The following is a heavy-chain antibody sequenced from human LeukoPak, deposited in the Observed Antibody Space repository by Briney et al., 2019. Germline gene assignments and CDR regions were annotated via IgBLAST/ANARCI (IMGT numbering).Heavy chain of an antibody. V-gene: IGHV3-15*01. D-gene: IGHD1-14*01. Sequence: GGSLRLSCAASGFTFSSYGMSWVRQAPGKGLEWVGRIKSKTDGGTIDYAAPVKGRFIISRDGSKHTLYLQMNSLKIEDTAVYYCITDIRQSPFDYWGQGTLVTVSS. CDR3: ITDIRQSPFDY. J-gene: IGHJ4*02. CDR2: IKSKTDGGTI. CDR1: GFTFSSYG.